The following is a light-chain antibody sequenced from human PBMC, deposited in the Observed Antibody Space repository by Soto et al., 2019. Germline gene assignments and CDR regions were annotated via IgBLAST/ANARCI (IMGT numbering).Light chain of an antibody. Sequence: QSVLTQPPSVSAAPGQKVTISCSGISSNIGNHYVSWYQYLPGTAPKLLIFENHKRPSTIPDRFSASKSGTSATLGITGLQTGDEAEYFCGTWDSSLGAWVFGGGTKLTVL. CDR2: ENH. J-gene: IGLJ3*02. CDR1: SSNIGNHY. V-gene: IGLV1-51*02. CDR3: GTWDSSLGAWV.